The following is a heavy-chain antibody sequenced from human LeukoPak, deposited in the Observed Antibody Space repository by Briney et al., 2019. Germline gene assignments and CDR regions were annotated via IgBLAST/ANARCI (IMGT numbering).Heavy chain of an antibody. CDR2: ISSSGSTI. Sequence: GGSLRLSCAASGFTFSSYEMNWVRQAPGKGLEWVSYISSSGSTIYYADSVKGRFTISRDNAKNSLYLQMNSLRAEDTAVYYCARDSGIAAAVDDNSSLGHPDAFDIWGQGTMVTVSS. D-gene: IGHD6-13*01. J-gene: IGHJ3*02. CDR3: ARDSGIAAAVDDNSSLGHPDAFDI. CDR1: GFTFSSYE. V-gene: IGHV3-48*03.